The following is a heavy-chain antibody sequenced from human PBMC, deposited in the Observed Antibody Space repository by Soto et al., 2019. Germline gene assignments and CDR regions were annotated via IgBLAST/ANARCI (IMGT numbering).Heavy chain of an antibody. D-gene: IGHD3-22*01. CDR3: ARDFFDSSDYTTNWFDP. Sequence: SETLSLTCSVSGDSISNSGFYWAWIRQPPGEGLEWIGSIYHTGNAYYNPSLKSRVTISVDTSKNQFSLKLTSVTAADAALYYCARDFFDSSDYTTNWFDPWGQGTLVTVSS. CDR2: IYHTGNA. J-gene: IGHJ5*02. CDR1: GDSISNSGFY. V-gene: IGHV4-39*01.